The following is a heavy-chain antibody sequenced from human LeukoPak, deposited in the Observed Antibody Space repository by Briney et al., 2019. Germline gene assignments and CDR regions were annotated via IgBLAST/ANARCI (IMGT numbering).Heavy chain of an antibody. CDR1: GYTFTSYY. D-gene: IGHD4-11*01. V-gene: IGHV1-46*01. J-gene: IGHJ6*03. CDR3: ARDGLSADSNYGLYYYYYYMDV. Sequence: ASVKVSCKASGYTFTSYYMHWVRQAPGQGLEWMGIINPSGGSTSYAQKFQGRVTMTRDTSTSTVYMELSSLRSEDTAVYYCARDGLSADSNYGLYYYYYYMDVWGKGTTVTVSS. CDR2: INPSGGST.